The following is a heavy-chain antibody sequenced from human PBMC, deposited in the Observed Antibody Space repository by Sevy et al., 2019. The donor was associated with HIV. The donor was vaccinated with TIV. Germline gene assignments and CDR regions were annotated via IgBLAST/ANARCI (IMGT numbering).Heavy chain of an antibody. CDR1: GFTVNSNY. Sequence: GGSLRLSCAASGFTVNSNYMTWVRQAPGKGLEGVSVIHSDDTTYHADSVKDRFTISRDNFKNTLYLHMSSLRAEDTAVYYCARGKSEYGYALNYWGQGTLVTVSS. CDR2: IHSDDTT. J-gene: IGHJ4*02. V-gene: IGHV3-66*01. D-gene: IGHD5-18*01. CDR3: ARGKSEYGYALNY.